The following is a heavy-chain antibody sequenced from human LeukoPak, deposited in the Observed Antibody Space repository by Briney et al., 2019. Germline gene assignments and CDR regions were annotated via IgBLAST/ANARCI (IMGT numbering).Heavy chain of an antibody. J-gene: IGHJ4*02. D-gene: IGHD3-16*01. CDR1: GYTFTNYK. CDR3: ATQRGSYLWGTDFDY. CDR2: INPNSGDT. V-gene: IGHV1-2*02. Sequence: ASVKVSCKATGYTFTNYKMHWVRQAPGQGLEWMGWINPNSGDTKYSQKFQGRVTMTRDTSISTAYMELSRPRPDDTAVYYCATQRGSYLWGTDFDYWGQGTLVTVSS.